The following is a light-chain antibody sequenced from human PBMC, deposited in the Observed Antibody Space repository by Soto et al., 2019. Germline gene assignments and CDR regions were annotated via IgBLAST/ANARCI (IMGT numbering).Light chain of an antibody. CDR1: QSVRSS. CDR3: QQYVTAPWT. J-gene: IGKJ1*01. Sequence: EIVLTQSPGTLSLSQGDRATLSCRASQSVRSSLAWYQQKPGQAPRLLIHGASSRATGIPDRFSGSGSGTDFTLTIRRLEPEDFAVYSCQQYVTAPWTFGQGTKVEIK. CDR2: GAS. V-gene: IGKV3-20*01.